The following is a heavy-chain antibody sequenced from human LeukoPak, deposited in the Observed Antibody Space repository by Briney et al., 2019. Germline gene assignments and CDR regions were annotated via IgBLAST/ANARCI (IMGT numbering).Heavy chain of an antibody. CDR1: GFTFRSYW. V-gene: IGHV3-74*01. J-gene: IGHJ4*02. CDR2: INSDGSST. Sequence: PGGSLRLSCAASGFTFRSYWMYWVRQAPGKGLVWVSRINSDGSSTSYADPVKGRFTISRDNTENTLYLHMNSLRAEDTAVYYCVVANCGDDCSHWGQGSLVTVSS. D-gene: IGHD2-21*02. CDR3: VVANCGDDCSH.